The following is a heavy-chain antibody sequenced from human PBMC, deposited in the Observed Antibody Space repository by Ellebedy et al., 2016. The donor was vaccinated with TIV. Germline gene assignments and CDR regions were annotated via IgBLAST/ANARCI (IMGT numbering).Heavy chain of an antibody. CDR2: VYYSGSP. CDR3: ARIDSWQPIDD. D-gene: IGHD3-9*01. J-gene: IGHJ4*02. Sequence: MPSETLSLTCSVSGGSVSTTRYYWAWIRQPPGKGPEWIGSVYYSGSPYYNPSFKSRVTLSADTSKNHFSLNLTSVTAADTAVYYCARIDSWQPIDDWGQGILVTVSS. CDR1: GGSVSTTRYY. V-gene: IGHV4-39*02.